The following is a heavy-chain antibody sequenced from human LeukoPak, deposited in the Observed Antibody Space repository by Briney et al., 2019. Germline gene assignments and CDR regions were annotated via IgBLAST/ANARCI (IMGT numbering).Heavy chain of an antibody. Sequence: ASVKVSCKASEGTFFAYSIDWVRQAPGQGLDWVGGINPIFNILYYAQNFQGRVTITADESTNTAYLELDSLKHDDTAVYYCAAGRRLGELFFDYWGPGTLVTVSS. CDR2: INPIFNIL. V-gene: IGHV1-69*13. D-gene: IGHD3-10*01. J-gene: IGHJ4*02. CDR3: AAGRRLGELFFDY. CDR1: EGTFFAYS.